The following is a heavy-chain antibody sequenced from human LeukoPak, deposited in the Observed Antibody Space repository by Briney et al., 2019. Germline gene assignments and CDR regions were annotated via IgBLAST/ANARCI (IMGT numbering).Heavy chain of an antibody. CDR1: GFTFSNYN. CDR3: AKPGPATTNSYGMDV. D-gene: IGHD1-26*01. CDR2: ISSGSGTI. J-gene: IGHJ6*02. V-gene: IGHV3-48*04. Sequence: GGSLRLSCAASGFTFSNYNMNWVRQVPGKGLEWVSYISSGSGTIHYADSVKGRFTISRDNAKNSLYLQMNSLRAEDTAVYYCAKPGPATTNSYGMDVWGQGTTVTVSS.